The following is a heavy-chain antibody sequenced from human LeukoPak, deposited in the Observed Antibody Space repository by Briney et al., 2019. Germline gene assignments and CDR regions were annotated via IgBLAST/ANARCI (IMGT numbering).Heavy chain of an antibody. Sequence: GGSLRLSCAASGFTFSSYAMSWVRQAPGQGLEWVSAISGSGGSTYYADSVKGRFTISRDNSKNTLYLQMSSLRAEDTAVYYCAKTDSSGYYKLRYFDYWGQGTLVTVSS. CDR2: ISGSGGST. V-gene: IGHV3-23*01. CDR3: AKTDSSGYYKLRYFDY. J-gene: IGHJ4*02. D-gene: IGHD3-22*01. CDR1: GFTFSSYA.